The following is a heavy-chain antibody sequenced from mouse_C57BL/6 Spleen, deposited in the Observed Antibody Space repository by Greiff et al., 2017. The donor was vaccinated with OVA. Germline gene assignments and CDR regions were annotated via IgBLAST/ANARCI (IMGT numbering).Heavy chain of an antibody. CDR1: GYTFTSYW. J-gene: IGHJ2*01. D-gene: IGHD2-4*01. V-gene: IGHV1-55*01. CDR3: ARRSMIKNYFAY. Sequence: VQLQQPGAELVKPGASVKMSCKASGYTFTSYWITWVKQRPGQGLEWIGDIYPGSGSTNYNEKFKSKATLPVDTSSSTAYMQISSLTSEDSAVYYCARRSMIKNYFAYWGQGTTLTVSS. CDR2: IYPGSGST.